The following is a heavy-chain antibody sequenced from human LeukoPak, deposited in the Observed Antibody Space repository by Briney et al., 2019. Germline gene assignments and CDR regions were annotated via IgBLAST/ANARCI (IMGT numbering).Heavy chain of an antibody. CDR2: ISGNGGSP. D-gene: IGHD3-16*01. CDR1: GFTFSSNA. J-gene: IGHJ6*03. Sequence: GGSLRLSCAASGFTFSSNAMSWVRQAPGKGLEWVSAISGNGGSPYYADSVKGRFTISRDNSKDTLYLQMNSLRVEDTAVYYCAKKGDLGYFYYYMDVWGKGTTVTVSS. CDR3: AKKGDLGYFYYYMDV. V-gene: IGHV3-23*01.